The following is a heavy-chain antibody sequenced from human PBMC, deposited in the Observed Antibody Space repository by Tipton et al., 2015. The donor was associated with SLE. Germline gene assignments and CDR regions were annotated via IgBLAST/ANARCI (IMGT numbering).Heavy chain of an antibody. CDR1: GFTFSSYS. D-gene: IGHD4-23*01. CDR2: ISSSSSYI. CDR3: ATSARIDYGGNSDDAFDI. J-gene: IGHJ3*02. V-gene: IGHV3-21*01. Sequence: SLRLSCAASGFTFSSYSMNWVRQAPGKGLEWVSSISSSSSYIYYADSVKGRFTISRDNSKNTLYLQMNSLRAEDTAVYYCATSARIDYGGNSDDAFDIWGQGTMVTVSS.